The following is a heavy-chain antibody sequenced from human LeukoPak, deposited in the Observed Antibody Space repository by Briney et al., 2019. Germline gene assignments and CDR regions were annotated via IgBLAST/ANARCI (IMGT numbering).Heavy chain of an antibody. CDR1: GGSFSGHY. D-gene: IGHD6-6*01. CDR3: ARTPTALVRGGYYFDN. Sequence: SETLSLTCAVYGGSFSGHYWSWIRQPPGKGLEWIGEVNHIGSTAYNPSLKSRVTVSEDTSKNQFSLKLTSVTATDTAVYYCARTPTALVRGGYYFDNWGQGTLVTVSS. V-gene: IGHV4-34*01. CDR2: VNHIGST. J-gene: IGHJ4*02.